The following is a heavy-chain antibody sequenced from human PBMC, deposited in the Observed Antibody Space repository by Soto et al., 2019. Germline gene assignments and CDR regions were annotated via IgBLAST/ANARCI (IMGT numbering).Heavy chain of an antibody. CDR3: ARDQDVDTAMVWFDP. V-gene: IGHV3-7*03. D-gene: IGHD5-18*01. CDR2: IKQDGSEK. Sequence: GGSLRLSCAASGFTFSSYWMSWVRQAPGKGLEWVANIKQDGSEKYYVDSVKGRFTISRDNAKNSLYLQMNSLRAEDTAAYYCARDQDVDTAMVWFDPWGQGTLVTVSS. CDR1: GFTFSSYW. J-gene: IGHJ5*02.